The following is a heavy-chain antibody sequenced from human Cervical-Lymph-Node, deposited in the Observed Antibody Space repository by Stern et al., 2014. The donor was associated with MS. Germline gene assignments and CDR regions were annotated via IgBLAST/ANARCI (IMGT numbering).Heavy chain of an antibody. D-gene: IGHD3-10*01. CDR3: ATGAHGMDV. Sequence: QVQLGQSGAEVKKVGSSVKVSCKASGDTLSSHTISWVRQAPGQGLEWMGGLIPVFDAPNYAQKFQGRVKITSDETTNTAHMELSSLGSEDTAVYYCATGAHGMDVWGQGTAVSVSS. V-gene: IGHV1-69*01. CDR1: GDTLSSHT. J-gene: IGHJ6*02. CDR2: LIPVFDAP.